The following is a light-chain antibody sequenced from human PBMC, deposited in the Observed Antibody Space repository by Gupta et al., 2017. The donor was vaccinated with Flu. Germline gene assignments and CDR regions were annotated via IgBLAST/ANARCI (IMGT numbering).Light chain of an antibody. CDR1: QGLLYSHSNNY. V-gene: IGKV2-28*01. CDR2: LSS. CDR3: RQDLPSPCT. Sequence: VAPGETASIYCRSSQGLLYSHSNNYYEWYQQKPGQSPQLLLYLSSNRRYAVPHRFSGSSSCTDFTLKIIRGVAADVVVYYCRQDLPSPCTFGGGTKVEIK. J-gene: IGKJ4*01.